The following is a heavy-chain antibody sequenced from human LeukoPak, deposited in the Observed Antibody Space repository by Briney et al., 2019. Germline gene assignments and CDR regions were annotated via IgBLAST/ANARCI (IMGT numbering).Heavy chain of an antibody. J-gene: IGHJ4*02. V-gene: IGHV1-46*01. D-gene: IGHD3-22*01. CDR2: INPSGGST. CDR1: GYTFTSYY. Sequence: ASVKVSCKASGYTFTSYYMHWVRQAPGQGLEWMGIINPSGGSTCYAQKFQGRVTMTRDTSTSTVYMELSSLRSEDTAVYYCARGDQTYYYDSSGYPLFDYWGQGTLVTVSS. CDR3: ARGDQTYYYDSSGYPLFDY.